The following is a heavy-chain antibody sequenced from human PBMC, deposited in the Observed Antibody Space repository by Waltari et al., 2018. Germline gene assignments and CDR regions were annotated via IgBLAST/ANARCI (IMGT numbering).Heavy chain of an antibody. CDR2: ISGGGGST. CDR1: GFTFSSYA. V-gene: IGHV3-23*01. J-gene: IGHJ4*02. Sequence: EVQLLESGGGLVQPGGSLRLSCAASGFTFSSYAMSWVRQAPGKGLEWVSAISGGGGSTYYADSVKGRFTISRDNSKNTLYLQMNSLRAEDTAVYYCAKDPRRGSYIFDYWGQGTLVTVSS. D-gene: IGHD1-26*01. CDR3: AKDPRRGSYIFDY.